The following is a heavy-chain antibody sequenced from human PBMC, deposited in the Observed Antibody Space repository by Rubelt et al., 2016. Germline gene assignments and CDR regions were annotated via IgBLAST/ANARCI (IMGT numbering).Heavy chain of an antibody. CDR1: GGSISSGSYY. V-gene: IGHV4-39*01. CDR3: ARHSHNCSSTSCGLNWFDP. Sequence: QLQLQESGLGLVRPSETLSLTCTVSGGSISSGSYYWGWIRQPPAQGLEWIGSIYYSGSTYYHPSLKSRVTISVYTSKNQFSLKRSSVTAADTAVYYCARHSHNCSSTSCGLNWFDPWGQGTLVTVSS. D-gene: IGHD2-2*01. CDR2: IYYSGST. J-gene: IGHJ5*02.